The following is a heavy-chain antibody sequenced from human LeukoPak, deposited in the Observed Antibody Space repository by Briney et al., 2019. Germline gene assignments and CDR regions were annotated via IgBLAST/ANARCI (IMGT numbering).Heavy chain of an antibody. CDR3: ARAGVSGSLLYPLDY. D-gene: IGHD3-10*01. CDR1: GYTFTGSC. CDR2: INPNGGDT. J-gene: IGHJ4*02. V-gene: IGHV1-2*02. Sequence: ASVKVSCKASGYTFTGSCVHWVRQAPGQGLEWMGWINPNGGDTNYAQKFQGRVTMTRDTSISTAYMELNRLRSDDTAVYYCARAGVSGSLLYPLDYWGQGALVTVSS.